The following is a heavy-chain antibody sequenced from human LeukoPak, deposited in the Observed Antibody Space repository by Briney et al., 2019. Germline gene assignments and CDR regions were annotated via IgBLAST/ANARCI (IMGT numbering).Heavy chain of an antibody. CDR2: INPNSGET. CDR1: GYTFTDYY. Sequence: GSSVTVSCKTSGYTFTDYYIHWVRQAPGQGLEWMGWINPNSGETNSARKFQGRVTMTGDTSISTAYMELRRVTSDDTAVYYCARDRDYSNTERGFDYWGQGTLVTVSS. J-gene: IGHJ4*02. V-gene: IGHV1-2*02. D-gene: IGHD4-11*01. CDR3: ARDRDYSNTERGFDY.